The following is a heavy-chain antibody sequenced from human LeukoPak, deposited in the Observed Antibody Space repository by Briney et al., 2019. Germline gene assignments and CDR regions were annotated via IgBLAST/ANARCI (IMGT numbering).Heavy chain of an antibody. Sequence: SESLSLTCTVSGGSTSSYYWSWIRQPPGKGLEWIGYFYYSGSTNYNPSLKSRVTISVDTSKNQFSLKLSSVTAADTAVYYCARWGDSSTLDNWGQGTLVTVSS. J-gene: IGHJ4*02. D-gene: IGHD2-21*02. CDR3: ARWGDSSTLDN. CDR1: GGSTSSYY. V-gene: IGHV4-59*01. CDR2: FYYSGST.